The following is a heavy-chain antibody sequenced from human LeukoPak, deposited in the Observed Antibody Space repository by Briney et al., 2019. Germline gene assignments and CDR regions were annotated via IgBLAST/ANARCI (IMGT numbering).Heavy chain of an antibody. CDR3: ARDRGEPVQLVAGATFDY. V-gene: IGHV3-7*01. CDR2: IKEDGSEK. J-gene: IGHJ4*02. Sequence: GGSLGLSCAASGFTFSTYWMSWVRQAPGKGLEWVANIKEDGSEKYYVDSVKGRFTVSRDNAKNSLYLQMNSLRAEDTAVYYCARDRGEPVQLVAGATFDYWGQGTLVTVSS. D-gene: IGHD6-19*01. CDR1: GFTFSTYW.